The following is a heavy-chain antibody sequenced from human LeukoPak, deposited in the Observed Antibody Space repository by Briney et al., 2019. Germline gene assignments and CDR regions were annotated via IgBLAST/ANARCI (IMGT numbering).Heavy chain of an antibody. J-gene: IGHJ4*02. D-gene: IGHD6-19*01. CDR1: GGSISSGTYY. Sequence: SQTLSLTCTVSGGSISSGTYYWSWIRQPAGKGLEWIGRIYTSGSTNYNPSLKSRVTISVDTSKNQFSLKLSSVTAADTAVYYCARHPDPIAVAGPRADYWGQGTLVTVSS. CDR3: ARHPDPIAVAGPRADY. CDR2: IYTSGST. V-gene: IGHV4-61*02.